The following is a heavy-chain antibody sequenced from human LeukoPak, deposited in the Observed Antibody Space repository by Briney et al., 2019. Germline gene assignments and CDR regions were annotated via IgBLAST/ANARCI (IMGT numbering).Heavy chain of an antibody. CDR2: IDYSGST. D-gene: IGHD1-26*01. CDR1: GGSISSGSYH. J-gene: IGHJ4*02. CDR3: ARYASGSYYRGIDY. Sequence: SETLSLTCTVSGGSISSGSYHWGWIRQPPGKGLEWIGSIDYSGSTYYNPSLKSRITISVDTSKIQFSLKLSSVTAADTAVYYCARYASGSYYRGIDYWGQGTLVTVSS. V-gene: IGHV4-39*07.